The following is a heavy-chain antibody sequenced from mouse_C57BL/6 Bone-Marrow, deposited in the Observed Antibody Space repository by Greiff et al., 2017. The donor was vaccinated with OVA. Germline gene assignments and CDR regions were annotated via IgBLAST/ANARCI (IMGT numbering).Heavy chain of an antibody. CDR2: ISNGGGST. Sequence: EVQRVESGGGLVQPGGSLKLSCAASGFTFSDYYMYWVRQTPEKRLEWVAYISNGGGSTYYPATVKGRFPISRDTAKNTLYLQMSRLKSDDTAMYYCARHDYWGQGTTLTVSS. V-gene: IGHV5-12*01. CDR1: GFTFSDYY. CDR3: ARHDY. J-gene: IGHJ2*01.